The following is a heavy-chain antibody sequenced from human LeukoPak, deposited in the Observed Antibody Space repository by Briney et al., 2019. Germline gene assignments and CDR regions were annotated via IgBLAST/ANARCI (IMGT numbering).Heavy chain of an antibody. V-gene: IGHV3-43*01. J-gene: IGHJ4*02. CDR2: ISWDGGST. CDR3: AKGDQRWLQFSTFFDY. Sequence: GGSLRLSCAASGFTFDDYTMHWVCQAPGKGLEWVSLISWDGGSTYYADSVKGRFTISRDNSKNSLYLQMNSLRTEDTALYYCAKGDQRWLQFSTFFDYWGQGTLVTVSS. D-gene: IGHD5-24*01. CDR1: GFTFDDYT.